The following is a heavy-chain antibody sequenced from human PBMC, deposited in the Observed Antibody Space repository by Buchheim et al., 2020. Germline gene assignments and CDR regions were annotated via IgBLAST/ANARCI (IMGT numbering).Heavy chain of an antibody. Sequence: VQLVESGGGLVKPGGSLRLSCEGSGFTFTSAWMVWVRQAPGKGLEWVGRIKSKVDGETTDFASPMKGRISSSRDESKNIVFLQIDNLKVEDTAVYYCTTGSRGHWGQGTL. CDR1: GFTFTSAW. D-gene: IGHD3-10*01. J-gene: IGHJ4*02. V-gene: IGHV3-15*01. CDR2: IKSKVDGETT. CDR3: TTGSRGH.